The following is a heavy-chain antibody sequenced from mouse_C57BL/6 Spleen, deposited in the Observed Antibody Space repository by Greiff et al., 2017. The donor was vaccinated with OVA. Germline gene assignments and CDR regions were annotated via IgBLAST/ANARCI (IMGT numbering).Heavy chain of an antibody. CDR2: ISYDGSN. V-gene: IGHV3-6*01. D-gene: IGHD1-1*01. CDR3: ARGDYGSSYEGYFDV. Sequence: ESGPGLVKPSQSLSLTCSVTGYSITSGYYWNWIRQFPGNKLEWMGYISYDGSNNYNQSLKNRISITRDTSKNQFFLKLNSVTTEDTATYYCARGDYGSSYEGYFDVWGTGTTVTVSS. J-gene: IGHJ1*03. CDR1: GYSITSGYY.